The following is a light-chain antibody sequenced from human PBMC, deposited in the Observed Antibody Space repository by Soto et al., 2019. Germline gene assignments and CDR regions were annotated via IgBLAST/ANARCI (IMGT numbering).Light chain of an antibody. Sequence: DIQMTQSPSTLSASVGDRVTITCRASQSISSWLAWYQQKPGKAPKLLIYKASSLESGVPSRFSGSGSGTDFTLTISSLQPDDFATDYCQQYNSYSWTFGQGNKVEIK. J-gene: IGKJ1*01. CDR3: QQYNSYSWT. CDR2: KAS. CDR1: QSISSW. V-gene: IGKV1-5*03.